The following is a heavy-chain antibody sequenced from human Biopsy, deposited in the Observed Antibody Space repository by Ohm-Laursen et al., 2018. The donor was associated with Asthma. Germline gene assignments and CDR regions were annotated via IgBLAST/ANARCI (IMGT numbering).Heavy chain of an antibody. CDR3: ARGQKSAGDRWFDP. CDR1: GYTFIGCH. V-gene: IGHV1-2*06. J-gene: IGHJ5*02. D-gene: IGHD6-13*01. Sequence: SVKVSCKASGYTFIGCHIHWMRQAPGQGLEWMGRINPNSGGTNYAQKFQGRVTMTRDTSISTAYMEVSRLRSDDTAVYYCARGQKSAGDRWFDPGGQGTLVTVSP. CDR2: INPNSGGT.